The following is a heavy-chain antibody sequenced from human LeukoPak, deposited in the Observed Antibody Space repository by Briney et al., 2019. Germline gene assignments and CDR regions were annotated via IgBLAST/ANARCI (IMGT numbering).Heavy chain of an antibody. J-gene: IGHJ4*02. CDR3: ARDQRIQLWLD. CDR2: ISYDGSNK. D-gene: IGHD5-18*01. Sequence: GGSLRLSCAASGFTFSSYAMHWVRQAPGKGLEWVAVISYDGSNKYYADSVKGRFTISRDNAKNSLYLQMNSLRAEDTAVYYCARDQRIQLWLDWGQGTLVTVSS. CDR1: GFTFSSYA. V-gene: IGHV3-30*04.